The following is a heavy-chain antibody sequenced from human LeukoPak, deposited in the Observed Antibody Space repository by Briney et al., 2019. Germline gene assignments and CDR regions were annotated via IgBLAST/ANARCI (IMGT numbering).Heavy chain of an antibody. V-gene: IGHV3-74*01. CDR2: INSDGSST. CDR3: ARGSDYDYVWGPPVGDYYMDV. Sequence: GRSLRLSCAASGFTFSSYWMHWVRQAPGKGLVWVSRINSDGSSTSYADSVKGRFTISRDNAKNTLYLQMNSLRAEDTAVYYCARGSDYDYVWGPPVGDYYMDVWGKGTTVTVSS. CDR1: GFTFSSYW. J-gene: IGHJ6*03. D-gene: IGHD3-16*01.